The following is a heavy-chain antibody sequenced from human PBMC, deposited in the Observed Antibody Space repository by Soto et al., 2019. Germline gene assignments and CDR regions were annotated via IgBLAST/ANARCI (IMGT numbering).Heavy chain of an antibody. CDR2: ISGSSSTT. D-gene: IGHD3-9*01. V-gene: IGHV3-23*01. Sequence: GGSLRLSCAASGFTFRSYAMSWVRQAPGKGLEWVSAISGSSSTTYYADSVKGRFTISRDNAKNTLNLQMNSLRAEDTAVYYCARGPRENYDILSGHYYYYYYMDVWGKGTTVTVSS. CDR1: GFTFRSYA. CDR3: ARGPRENYDILSGHYYYYYYMDV. J-gene: IGHJ6*03.